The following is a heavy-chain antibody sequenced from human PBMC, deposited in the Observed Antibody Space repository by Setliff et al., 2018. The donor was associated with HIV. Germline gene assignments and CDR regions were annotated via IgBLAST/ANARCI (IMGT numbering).Heavy chain of an antibody. CDR1: GYIFSSYG. D-gene: IGHD6-13*01. CDR2: ISAYSGNT. CDR3: VTSEPYNSSPFH. J-gene: IGHJ4*02. Sequence: ASVKVSCKASGYIFSSYGITWVRQAPGQGLEWMGWISAYSGNTNYSQKLQGRVTMTTDTSTNTASMELRRLRSNDTAVYYCVTSEPYNSSPFHWGQGTLVTVSS. V-gene: IGHV1-18*01.